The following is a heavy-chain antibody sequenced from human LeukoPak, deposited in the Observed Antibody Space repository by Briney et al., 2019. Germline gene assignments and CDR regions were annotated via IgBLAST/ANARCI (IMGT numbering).Heavy chain of an antibody. Sequence: GGSLRLSCAASGFTFSSYGMHWVRQAPGKGLEWVAVISYDGSNKYYADSVKGRFTISRDNSKNTLYLQMNSLRAEDTAVYYCAKDRTGTWTWNYYYYGLDVWGQGTTVTVSS. D-gene: IGHD1-1*01. CDR1: GFTFSSYG. CDR2: ISYDGSNK. CDR3: AKDRTGTWTWNYYYYGLDV. J-gene: IGHJ6*02. V-gene: IGHV3-30*18.